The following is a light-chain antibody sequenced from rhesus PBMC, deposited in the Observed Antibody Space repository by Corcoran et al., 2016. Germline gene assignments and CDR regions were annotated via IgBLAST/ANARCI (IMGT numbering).Light chain of an antibody. CDR1: QGISSY. CDR3: YQHSSGWT. J-gene: IGKJ1*01. Sequence: DIQMTQSPSSLSASVGDTVTITCRASQGISSYLNWFQQKPGKAPKLLIYAASSLESGVPSRFRGSGSGTEFTHTISSLEPEDVGVYHCYQHSSGWTFGQGTKVEIK. V-gene: IGKV1-28*02. CDR2: AAS.